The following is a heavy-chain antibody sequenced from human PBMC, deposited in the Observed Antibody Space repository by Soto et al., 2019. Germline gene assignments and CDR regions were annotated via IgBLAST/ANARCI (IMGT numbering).Heavy chain of an antibody. V-gene: IGHV4-39*07. CDR2: IFYSGST. CDR1: GGSLSSSRYY. Sequence: SETLSLTCTVSGGSLSSSRYYWGWIRQPPGKGLEWIGSIFYSGSTNYNPSLKSRVTISVDTSKNQFSLKLSSVTAADTAVYYCASPHSSSAKNYYYYGMDVWGQGTTVTVSS. J-gene: IGHJ6*02. CDR3: ASPHSSSAKNYYYYGMDV. D-gene: IGHD6-13*01.